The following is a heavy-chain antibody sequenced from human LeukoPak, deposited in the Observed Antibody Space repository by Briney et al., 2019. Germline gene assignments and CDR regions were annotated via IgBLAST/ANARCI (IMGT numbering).Heavy chain of an antibody. CDR3: AKTTAAAGTKIGYYFDC. V-gene: IGHV3-23*01. J-gene: IGHJ4*02. Sequence: GGSLRLSCAASGFTFSSYAMSWVRQAPGKGLEWVSAISGSGGSTYYADSVKGRFTISRDNSKNTLYLQMNSLRAEDTAVYYCAKTTAAAGTKIGYYFDCWGQGTLVTVSS. CDR1: GFTFSSYA. D-gene: IGHD6-13*01. CDR2: ISGSGGST.